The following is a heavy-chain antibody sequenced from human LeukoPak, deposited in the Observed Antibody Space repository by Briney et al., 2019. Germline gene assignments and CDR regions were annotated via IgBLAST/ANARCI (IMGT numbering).Heavy chain of an antibody. CDR2: MHSGGDT. Sequence: GGSLRLSCAASEFTVSSNYMSWVRQAPGKGLEWVSVMHSGGDTYYADSVKGRFTISRDNSKNTLYLQMNSLRAEDTAVYYCARDTVYYGSGSYYYWGQGTLVTVSS. CDR1: EFTVSSNY. V-gene: IGHV3-66*01. J-gene: IGHJ4*02. D-gene: IGHD3-10*01. CDR3: ARDTVYYGSGSYYY.